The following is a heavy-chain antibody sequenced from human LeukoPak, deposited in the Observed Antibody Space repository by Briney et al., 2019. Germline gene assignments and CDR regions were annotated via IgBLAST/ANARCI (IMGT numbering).Heavy chain of an antibody. D-gene: IGHD1-26*01. CDR2: IYYSGST. V-gene: IGHV4-59*01. J-gene: IGHJ2*01. Sequence: PSETLSLTCTVSGGSINGYYWSWIRQPPGKGLEWIGYIYYSGSTNYNPSLKSRVTISVDTSKNQFSLKLSSVTAADTAVYYSASSSGSYYPYWYFDLWGRGTLVTVSS. CDR3: ASSSGSYYPYWYFDL. CDR1: GGSINGYY.